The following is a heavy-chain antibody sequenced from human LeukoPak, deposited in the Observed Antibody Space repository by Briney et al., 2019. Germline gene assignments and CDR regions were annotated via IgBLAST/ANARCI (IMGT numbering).Heavy chain of an antibody. CDR1: GDPVSNSSYF. J-gene: IGHJ4*02. CDR2: FYNSEIT. Sequence: PSETLSLTCTVSGDPVSNSSYFWGWIRQPPGKGLAWVGSFYNSEITYSNPSLKSRVTISVDTSKNQFSLKLSSVTAADTAVYYCARGPDLPDDSSGYLYFDYWGQGTLVTVSS. CDR3: ARGPDLPDDSSGYLYFDY. D-gene: IGHD3-22*01. V-gene: IGHV4-39*07.